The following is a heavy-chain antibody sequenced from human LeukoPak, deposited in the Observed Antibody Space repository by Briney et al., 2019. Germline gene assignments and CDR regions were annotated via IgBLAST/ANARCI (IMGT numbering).Heavy chain of an antibody. D-gene: IGHD3-10*01. CDR3: EIKLTSGKLN. J-gene: IGHJ4*02. CDR1: GLSFGSYV. CDR2: IRSDGGRT. V-gene: IGHV3-23*01. Sequence: GGSLRLSCAASGLSFGSYVMSWVRQAPGKGLWWVSAIRSDGGRTYYADSAKGRFTISRDNSKNTLYLQVNSLRAEETAVYYCEIKLTSGKLNWGQGILVTVSS.